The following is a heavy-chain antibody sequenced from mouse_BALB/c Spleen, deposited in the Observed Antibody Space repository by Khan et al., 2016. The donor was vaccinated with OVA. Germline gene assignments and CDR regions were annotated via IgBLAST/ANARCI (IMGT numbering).Heavy chain of an antibody. J-gene: IGHJ3*01. CDR3: DTRYGNPFAY. CDR1: GFTIKDTY. Sequence: EVQLQESGAELVKPGASVKLSCSASGFTIKDTYIHWVKQRPEQGLEWIGRIDPPNDDSKYGPKFQDKATLTADTSSNTVYLQLSSLTSEDTAGYDWDTRYGNPFAYWGQGTLVSVSA. CDR2: IDPPNDDS. V-gene: IGHV14-3*02. D-gene: IGHD2-1*01.